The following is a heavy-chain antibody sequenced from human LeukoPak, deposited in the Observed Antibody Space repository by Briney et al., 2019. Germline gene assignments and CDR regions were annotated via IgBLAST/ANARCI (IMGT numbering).Heavy chain of an antibody. V-gene: IGHV4-59*08. Sequence: TLSLTCIVSGGSMSRYYWGWIWQRPGRGLEWIGYIYSSGTPDYSPSLKSRVTISVDTSKNQFSLELNSVTAADTAFYYCARHSASSWVYWGQGTLVTVSS. D-gene: IGHD6-13*01. CDR1: GGSMSRYY. CDR3: ARHSASSWVY. CDR2: IYSSGTP. J-gene: IGHJ4*02.